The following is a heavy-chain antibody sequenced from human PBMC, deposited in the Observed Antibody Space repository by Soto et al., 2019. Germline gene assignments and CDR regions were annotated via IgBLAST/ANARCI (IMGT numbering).Heavy chain of an antibody. V-gene: IGHV3-30*18. CDR3: AEVLGYSSYYYYGMDV. Sequence: PGGSLRLSCAASGFTFSSYGMHWVRQAPGKGLEWVAVISYDGSNKYYADSVKGRFTISRDNSKNTLYLQMNSLRAEDTAVYYCAEVLGYSSYYYYGMDVWGQGTTVTVSS. CDR2: ISYDGSNK. CDR1: GFTFSSYG. D-gene: IGHD5-18*01. J-gene: IGHJ6*02.